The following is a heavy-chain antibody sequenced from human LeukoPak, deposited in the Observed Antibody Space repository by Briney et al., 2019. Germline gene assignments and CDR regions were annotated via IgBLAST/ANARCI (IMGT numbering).Heavy chain of an antibody. V-gene: IGHV1-2*06. CDR1: GYTFTGYY. J-gene: IGHJ4*02. CDR2: IDPNSGGT. D-gene: IGHD6-13*01. CDR3: ARVGSSSWYSFDY. Sequence: ASVKVSCKASGYTFTGYYMHWVRQAPGQGLEWMGRIDPNSGGTNYAQKFQGRVTMTRDTSISTAYMEPSRLRSDDTAVYYCARVGSSSWYSFDYWGQGNLVTVSS.